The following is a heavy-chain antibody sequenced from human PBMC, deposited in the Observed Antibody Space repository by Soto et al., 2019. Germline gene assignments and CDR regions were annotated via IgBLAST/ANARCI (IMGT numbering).Heavy chain of an antibody. V-gene: IGHV4-4*02. CDR1: GGSISSSNW. Sequence: QVQLQESGPGLVKPSGTLSLTCAVSGGSISSSNWWSWVRQPPGKGLEWIGEIYHSGRTNYNPSLTSRVTMSVDKSRNQFSLMLSSVTAADTAVYYCARVPRAAAGTDWGQGTLVTVSS. CDR3: ARVPRAAAGTD. CDR2: IYHSGRT. D-gene: IGHD6-13*01. J-gene: IGHJ4*02.